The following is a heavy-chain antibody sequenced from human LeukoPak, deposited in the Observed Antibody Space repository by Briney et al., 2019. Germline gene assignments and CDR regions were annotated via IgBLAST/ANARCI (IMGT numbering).Heavy chain of an antibody. Sequence: SETLSLTCTVSGGSISSGSYYWSWIREPAGKGLEWIGRIYTSGSTNYNPSLKSRVTISVDTSKNQFSLKLSSVTAADTAVYYCARDLGGYGSGSDLDYWGQGTLVTVSS. CDR3: ARDLGGYGSGSDLDY. J-gene: IGHJ4*02. CDR1: GGSISSGSYY. V-gene: IGHV4-61*02. CDR2: IYTSGST. D-gene: IGHD3-10*01.